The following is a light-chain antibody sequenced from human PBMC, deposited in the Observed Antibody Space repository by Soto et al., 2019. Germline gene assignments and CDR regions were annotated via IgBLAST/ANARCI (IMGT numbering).Light chain of an antibody. V-gene: IGKV3-20*01. CDR1: QSISSGY. CDR3: QQYGSSPLT. J-gene: IGKJ4*01. Sequence: ETVLTQSPGTLSLSPGERATLSCRASQSISSGYLAWYQQKPGQAPRLFIYDASSRATGIPDRFSGSGSGTDFTLTISRLEPEDFGVYYCQQYGSSPLTFGGGTKVEIK. CDR2: DAS.